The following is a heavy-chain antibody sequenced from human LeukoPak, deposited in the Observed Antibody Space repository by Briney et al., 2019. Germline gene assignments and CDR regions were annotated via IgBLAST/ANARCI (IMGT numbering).Heavy chain of an antibody. CDR3: ARGPPIRGYRYGYDTGYYYSYSMDV. CDR1: GYTFTSNY. CDR2: ISPSGGST. V-gene: IGHV1-46*01. Sequence: GASVKVSCKAFGYTFTSNYMHWVRQAPGQGPEWMGVISPSGGSTTYAQKFQGRVTMTRDTSISTAYMELSSLRSEDTAVYYCARGPPIRGYRYGYDTGYYYSYSMDVWGKGTTVTISS. D-gene: IGHD5-18*01. J-gene: IGHJ6*03.